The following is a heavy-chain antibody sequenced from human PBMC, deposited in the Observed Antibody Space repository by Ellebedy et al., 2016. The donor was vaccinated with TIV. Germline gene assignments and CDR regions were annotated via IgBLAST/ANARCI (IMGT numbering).Heavy chain of an antibody. V-gene: IGHV3-30*03. D-gene: IGHD1-26*01. CDR2: ISYDGSNK. J-gene: IGHJ5*02. Sequence: PGGSLRLSCAASGFTFSSYGMHWVRQAPGKGLEWVAVISYDGSNKYYADSVKGRFTISRDNSKNTLYLQMNSLRAEDTAVYYCARIIVGELNWFDPWGQGTLVTVSS. CDR1: GFTFSSYG. CDR3: ARIIVGELNWFDP.